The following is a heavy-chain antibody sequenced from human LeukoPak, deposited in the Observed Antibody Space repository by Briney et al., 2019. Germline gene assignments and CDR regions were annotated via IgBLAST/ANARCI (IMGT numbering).Heavy chain of an antibody. CDR1: GFTFSSSA. D-gene: IGHD5-12*01. CDR2: FSRDGINT. CDR3: ATGELDASGFDFMLPF. J-gene: IGHJ4*02. Sequence: GGSLRLSCAASGFTFSSSAMHWVRQAPGKGLEWLAVFSRDGINTYYTDSVKGRFTISRDNSKNIFYLQMNSLRIEDTAIYYCATGELDASGFDFMLPFWGQGTLVSVSS. V-gene: IGHV3-30*10.